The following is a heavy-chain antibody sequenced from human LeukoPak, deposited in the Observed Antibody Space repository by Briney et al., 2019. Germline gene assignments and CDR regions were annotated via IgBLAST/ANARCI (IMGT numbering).Heavy chain of an antibody. D-gene: IGHD3-22*01. CDR1: GFTFSSYG. J-gene: IGHJ5*02. CDR3: ATDFYDST. Sequence: PGRSLRLSCAASGFTFSSYGMQWVRQAPGKGLEWVGRIRSNSDGGTIDYAAPVKGRFTLSRDDSKTTLYLQMNSLQTEDTAVYYCATDFYDSTWGQGTLVTVSS. V-gene: IGHV3-15*07. CDR2: IRSNSDGGTI.